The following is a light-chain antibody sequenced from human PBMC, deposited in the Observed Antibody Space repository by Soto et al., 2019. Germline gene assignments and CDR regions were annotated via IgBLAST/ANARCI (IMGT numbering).Light chain of an antibody. CDR3: SSYTSSITLV. CDR2: DVS. CDR1: RSDVGAYSY. J-gene: IGLJ2*01. Sequence: QSALTQPASVSGSPGQSITISCTGTRSDVGAYSYVSWYQQHPGKAPKLIIYDVSNRPSGVSNRFSGSKSGNTASLTISGLQAEDEADYYCSSYTSSITLVFGGGTKLTVL. V-gene: IGLV2-14*01.